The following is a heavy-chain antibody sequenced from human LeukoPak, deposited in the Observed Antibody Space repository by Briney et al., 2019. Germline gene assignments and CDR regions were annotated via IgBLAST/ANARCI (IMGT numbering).Heavy chain of an antibody. D-gene: IGHD3-22*01. CDR3: AKEVGYDCSGLFDY. V-gene: IGHV3-23*01. Sequence: GGSLRLSCAASGFTFSSYSMNWVRQAPGKGLEWVSGISGSGGSTDYADSVKGRFTISRDNSKNTLYLQMNNLRVEDTAVYYCAKEVGYDCSGLFDYWGQGTLVTVSS. J-gene: IGHJ4*02. CDR2: ISGSGGST. CDR1: GFTFSSYS.